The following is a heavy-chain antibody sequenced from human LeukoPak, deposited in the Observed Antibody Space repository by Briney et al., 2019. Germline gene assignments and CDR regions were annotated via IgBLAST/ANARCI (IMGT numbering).Heavy chain of an antibody. Sequence: ASVKVSCKTSGYTFTNYAMNWVRQAPGQGLEWMGWISGYNGNTNYAQKLQGRVTMTTDTSTSTAYMELRSLRSDDTAVYYCARGSSGWYTQSAFDIWGQGTMVTVSS. CDR1: GYTFTNYA. CDR2: ISGYNGNT. V-gene: IGHV1-18*01. J-gene: IGHJ3*02. D-gene: IGHD6-19*01. CDR3: ARGSSGWYTQSAFDI.